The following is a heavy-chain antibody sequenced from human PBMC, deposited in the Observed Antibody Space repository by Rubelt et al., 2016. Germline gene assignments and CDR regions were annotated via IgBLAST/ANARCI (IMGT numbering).Heavy chain of an antibody. CDR2: ISSHT. V-gene: IGHV3-23*01. Sequence: EMQLLESGGGLVQPGGSLRLSCGASGFTLSSNVLRWVRQAPGKALEWVSTISSHTYYADSVKGRFTISRDNSKNTVLLKMNSLGAEGTSIYYCAKGSGYYFDSWGQGTPVTVSS. CDR1: GFTLSSNV. D-gene: IGHD3-22*01. J-gene: IGHJ4*02. CDR3: AKGSGYYFDS.